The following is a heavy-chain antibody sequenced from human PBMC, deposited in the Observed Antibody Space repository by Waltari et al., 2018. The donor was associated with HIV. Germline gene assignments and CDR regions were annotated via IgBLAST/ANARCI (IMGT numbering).Heavy chain of an antibody. CDR3: ARGHRETVTTLRFDP. J-gene: IGHJ5*02. V-gene: IGHV3-23*01. D-gene: IGHD4-17*01. CDR2: MCLSGATT. CDR1: GFTFSAYA. Sequence: EVQVLESGGGLVQPGGSLRLSCAASGFTFSAYAMGWVRQAPGKGLEWVSAMCLSGATTFYADSVKGRFTISRVNSKNTLYLQMNSLRAEDTAVYYCARGHRETVTTLRFDPWGQGTLVTVSS.